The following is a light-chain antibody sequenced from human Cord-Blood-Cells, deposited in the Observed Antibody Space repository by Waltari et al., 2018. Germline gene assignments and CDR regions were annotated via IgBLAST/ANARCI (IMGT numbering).Light chain of an antibody. Sequence: QSALTQPASVSGSPGQSITISCTGTSSDVGGYNYVSWYQQHPGKAPKLMIYQVSNRHSGVSNLFSGSKSGNTASLTISGLQAEDEADYYCSSYTSSSTRVFGTGTKVTVL. CDR3: SSYTSSSTRV. V-gene: IGLV2-14*01. CDR1: SSDVGGYNY. CDR2: QVS. J-gene: IGLJ1*01.